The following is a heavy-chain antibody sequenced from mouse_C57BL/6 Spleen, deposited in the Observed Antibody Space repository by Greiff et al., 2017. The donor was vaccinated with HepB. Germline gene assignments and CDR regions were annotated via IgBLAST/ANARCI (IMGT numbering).Heavy chain of an antibody. CDR2: INPNNGGT. D-gene: IGHD3-2*01. J-gene: IGHJ3*01. CDR1: GYTFTDYY. CDR3: ARRRDSSVAY. V-gene: IGHV1-26*01. Sequence: VQLQQSGPELVKPGASVKISCKASGYTFTDYYMNWVKQSHGKSLEWIGDINPNNGGTSYNQKFKGKATLTVDKSSSTAYMELRSLTSEDSAVYYCARRRDSSVAYWGQGTLVTVSA.